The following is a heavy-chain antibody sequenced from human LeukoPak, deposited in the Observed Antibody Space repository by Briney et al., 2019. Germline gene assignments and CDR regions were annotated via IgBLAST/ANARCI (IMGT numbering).Heavy chain of an antibody. D-gene: IGHD5-24*01. Sequence: ASVRVSCKASGYTFTDYYMHWVRQAPGQGLEWMGWLNPNSGDTNYAQKFQGRVRMTRDSSISTAYMDLSDLRSDDTAVYSCARGRNIEMTTMSGGSDYWGQGTLVTVSS. CDR3: ARGRNIEMTTMSGGSDY. J-gene: IGHJ4*02. CDR2: LNPNSGDT. CDR1: GYTFTDYY. V-gene: IGHV1-2*02.